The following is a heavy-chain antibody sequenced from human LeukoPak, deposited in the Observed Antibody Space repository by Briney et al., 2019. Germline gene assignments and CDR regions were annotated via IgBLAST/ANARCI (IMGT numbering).Heavy chain of an antibody. CDR1: GFTFSNYA. CDR2: ISGSGGSR. J-gene: IGHJ4*02. D-gene: IGHD2-21*02. CDR3: AKFDDFANY. Sequence: GGSLRLSCAASGFTFSNYAMSWVRQAPGKGLEWVSAISGSGGSRYYADSVKGRFTISRDNSKNTLYLQVNSLRAEDTAVFYCAKFDDFANYWGQGTLVTVSS. V-gene: IGHV3-23*01.